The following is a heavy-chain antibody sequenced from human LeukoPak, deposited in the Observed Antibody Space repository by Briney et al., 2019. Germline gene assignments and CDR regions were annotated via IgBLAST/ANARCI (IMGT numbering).Heavy chain of an antibody. D-gene: IGHD3-3*01. CDR2: ISSSGSTI. V-gene: IGHV3-11*04. J-gene: IGHJ4*02. CDR3: ARAIVYYDFWSGPLNFDH. CDR1: GFTFSDYY. Sequence: GGSLRLSCAASGFTFSDYYMSWIRQAPGKGLEWVSYISSSGSTIYYADSVKGRFTISRDNAKNSLYLQMNSLRAEDTAVYYCARAIVYYDFWSGPLNFDHWGQGTLVTVPS.